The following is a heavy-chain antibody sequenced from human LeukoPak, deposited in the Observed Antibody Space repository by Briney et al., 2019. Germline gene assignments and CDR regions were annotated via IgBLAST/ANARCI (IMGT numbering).Heavy chain of an antibody. CDR3: ARAATGYGDDGIDY. CDR2: MNPNSGNT. D-gene: IGHD4-17*01. V-gene: IGHV1-8*01. J-gene: IGHJ4*02. CDR1: GYTFTSYD. Sequence: GASVKVSCKASGYTFTSYDINWVRQATGQGLEWMEWMNPNSGNTGYAQKFQGRVTMTRNTSISTAYMELSSLRSGDTAVYYCARAATGYGDDGIDYWGQGTLVTVSS.